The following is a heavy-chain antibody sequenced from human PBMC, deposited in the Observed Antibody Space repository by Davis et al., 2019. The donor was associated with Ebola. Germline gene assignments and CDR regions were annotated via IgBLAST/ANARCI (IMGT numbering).Heavy chain of an antibody. D-gene: IGHD2-2*01. V-gene: IGHV4-39*01. J-gene: IGHJ6*02. CDR2: IYYSGST. CDR3: ARLPYCTSTRCYDSYYGMDV. CDR1: GGSISSTTYY. Sequence: MPSETLSLTCTVSGGSISSTTYYWGWIRQPPGKGLEWIGSIYYSGSTNYNPSLKSRFTISVDTSKNQFSLRLRSVTAADTAVYHCARLPYCTSTRCYDSYYGMDVWGQGTTVTVSS.